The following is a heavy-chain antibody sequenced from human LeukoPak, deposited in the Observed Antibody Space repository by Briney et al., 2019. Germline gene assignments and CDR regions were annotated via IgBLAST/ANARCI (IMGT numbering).Heavy chain of an antibody. V-gene: IGHV3-11*01. J-gene: IGHJ2*01. D-gene: IGHD6-19*01. Sequence: GGSLRLSCAASEFIFSDYYMTWIRRAPGKGLEWVSYISSSGTTIYYAHSVKGRFTISRDNAKKSLYLQMNSLRAEDTAVYSCARQWPYWYFDLWGRGTLVTVSS. CDR2: ISSSGTTI. CDR1: EFIFSDYY. CDR3: ARQWPYWYFDL.